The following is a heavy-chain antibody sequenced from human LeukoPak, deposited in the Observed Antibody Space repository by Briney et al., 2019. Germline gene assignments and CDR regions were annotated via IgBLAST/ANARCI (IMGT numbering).Heavy chain of an antibody. CDR3: ARDETTVTSSIDY. Sequence: GGSLRLSCAASGFTFSTYGMHWVRQAPGKGLEWVAVIWYDASNKYYADSVKGRFTISRDNSKNTLYLQMNSLRAEDTAVYYCARDETTVTSSIDYWGQGTLVTVSS. V-gene: IGHV3-33*01. J-gene: IGHJ4*02. CDR2: IWYDASNK. D-gene: IGHD4-17*01. CDR1: GFTFSTYG.